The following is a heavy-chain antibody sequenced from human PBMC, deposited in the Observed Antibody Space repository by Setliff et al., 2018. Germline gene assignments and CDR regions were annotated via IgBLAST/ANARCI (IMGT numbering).Heavy chain of an antibody. CDR3: ARAPLESGYYYGQGHYFDY. D-gene: IGHD5-18*01. J-gene: IGHJ4*02. CDR1: GYTFNNYD. Sequence: GASVKVSCKASGYTFNNYDINWVRQAPGQGLEWMGIIDPSGDYTNYAQKFQGRVTMTRDTSTTTVYMELSSLRSDDTAVYYCARAPLESGYYYGQGHYFDYWGQGTLVTVSS. CDR2: IDPSGDYT. V-gene: IGHV1-46*02.